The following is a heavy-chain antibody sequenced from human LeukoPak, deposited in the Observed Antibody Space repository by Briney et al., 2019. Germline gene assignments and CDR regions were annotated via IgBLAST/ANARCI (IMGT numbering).Heavy chain of an antibody. Sequence: SQTLSLTCTVSGGSISSGGYYWSWIRQPPGKGLEWIGYIYHSGSTYYNPSLKSRVTISVDTSKNQFSLKLSSVTAADTAVYYCARLPPRRVPAAMYYYYYMDVWGKGTTVTVSS. CDR3: ARLPPRRVPAAMYYYYYMDV. CDR1: GGSISSGGYY. D-gene: IGHD2-2*01. J-gene: IGHJ6*03. V-gene: IGHV4-30-2*01. CDR2: IYHSGST.